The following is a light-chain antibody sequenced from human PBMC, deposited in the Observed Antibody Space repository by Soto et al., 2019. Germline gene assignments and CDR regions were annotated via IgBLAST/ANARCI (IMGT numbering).Light chain of an antibody. CDR3: QKYKSAPYI. CDR2: AAS. Sequence: DIQMTQSPASLSASVGDRVTITCRASQGISNHLAWYQQKPGKVPKLLIYAASTLQSGVPSRFSGSGSGTDFTLTISSLQPKDVATYYCQKYKSAPYIFGQGTKVDIK. V-gene: IGKV1-27*01. J-gene: IGKJ2*01. CDR1: QGISNH.